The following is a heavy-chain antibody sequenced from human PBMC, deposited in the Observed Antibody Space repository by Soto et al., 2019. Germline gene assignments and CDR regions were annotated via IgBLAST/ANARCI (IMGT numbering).Heavy chain of an antibody. V-gene: IGHV3-21*01. CDR3: ARVGNYGDDAHYYYGMDV. CDR2: ISSSSSYI. CDR1: GFAFSSYS. J-gene: IGHJ6*02. D-gene: IGHD4-17*01. Sequence: GGSLRLSCAASGFAFSSYSMNWVRQAPGKGLEWVSSISSSSSYIYYADSVKGRFTISRDNAKNSLYLQMNSLRAEDTAVYYCARVGNYGDDAHYYYGMDVWGQGTTVTVSS.